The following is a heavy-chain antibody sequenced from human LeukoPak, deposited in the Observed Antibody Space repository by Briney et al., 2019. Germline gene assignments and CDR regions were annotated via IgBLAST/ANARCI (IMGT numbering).Heavy chain of an antibody. CDR1: GGSISSYY. CDR3: ARSRPTPIAVAGPYFDY. CDR2: IYYSGST. J-gene: IGHJ4*02. V-gene: IGHV4-59*08. Sequence: PSETLSLTCTVSGGSISSYYWSWIRQPPGKGLEWIGYIYYSGSTNYNPSLKSRVTISVDTSKNQFSLKLSSVTAADTAVYYCARSRPTPIAVAGPYFDYWGQGTLVTVSS. D-gene: IGHD6-19*01.